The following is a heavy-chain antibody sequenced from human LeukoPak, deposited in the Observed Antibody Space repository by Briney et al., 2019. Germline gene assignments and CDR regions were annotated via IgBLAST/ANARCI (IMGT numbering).Heavy chain of an antibody. CDR3: ERGSSGWYVPDY. Sequence: GGSLRLSCAASGFTFSSYEMNWVRQAPGKGLEWVSYISSSGSTIYYADSVKGRFTISRDNAKNSLYLQMNSLRAEDTAVYYCERGSSGWYVPDYWAREPWSPSPQ. CDR1: GFTFSSYE. D-gene: IGHD6-19*01. CDR2: ISSSGSTI. J-gene: IGHJ4*02. V-gene: IGHV3-48*03.